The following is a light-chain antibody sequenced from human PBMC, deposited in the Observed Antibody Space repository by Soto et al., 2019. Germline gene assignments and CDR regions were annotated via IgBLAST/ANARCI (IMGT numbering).Light chain of an antibody. CDR1: QNLLYSSNNKNY. CDR3: QQYYSTPRT. J-gene: IGKJ2*01. V-gene: IGKV4-1*01. CDR2: WAS. Sequence: DVVMTQSPDSLAVSLGERATINCKSSQNLLYSSNNKNYVAWFQQKPGQPPKLLIYWASTRESGVPDRFSGSGSGTELTLTISSLQAEDVAVYYCQQYYSTPRTFGQGTKLEIK.